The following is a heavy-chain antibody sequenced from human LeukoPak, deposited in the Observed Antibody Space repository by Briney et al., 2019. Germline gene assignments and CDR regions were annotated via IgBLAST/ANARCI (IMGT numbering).Heavy chain of an antibody. Sequence: GASLRLSCAASGFTFSTNALYWVRQAPGKGLEWVSAITGGGDTTYYADSVKGRFTISRDNSKNMVYLEMNSLRAEETAVYYCAKGVWGTYYSWGQGTLVTVSS. J-gene: IGHJ4*02. CDR2: ITGGGDTT. V-gene: IGHV3-23*01. D-gene: IGHD3-16*01. CDR3: AKGVWGTYYS. CDR1: GFTFSTNA.